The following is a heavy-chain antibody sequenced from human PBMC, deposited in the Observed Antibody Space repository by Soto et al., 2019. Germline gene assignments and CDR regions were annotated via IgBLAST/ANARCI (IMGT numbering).Heavy chain of an antibody. D-gene: IGHD2-21*02. CDR3: ARDLWGYCGTDCFPLDV. V-gene: IGHV4-59*01. CDR1: GGSISGYY. J-gene: IGHJ6*02. Sequence: SETLSLTCTVSGGSISGYYWSWIRQPPGKGLEWIGYMYNTGSTVYNPSFKSRVTISVDTSKNQFSLKLNSVTAADTAVYYCARDLWGYCGTDCFPLDVWGQGTKVTVSS. CDR2: MYNTGST.